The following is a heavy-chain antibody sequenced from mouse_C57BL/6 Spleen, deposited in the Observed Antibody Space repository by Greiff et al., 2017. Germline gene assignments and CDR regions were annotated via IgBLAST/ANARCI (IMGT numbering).Heavy chain of an antibody. D-gene: IGHD1-1*01. CDR3: ASQFINTVVGYFYY. CDR1: GYSFTDYN. CDR2: INANYGTT. J-gene: IGHJ2*01. V-gene: IGHV1-39*01. Sequence: VQLKESGPELVKPGASVKISCKASGYSFTDYNMNWVKQSNGKSLEWIGVINANYGTTSYNQKVKGKATLTVDPSSSTAYMQLNSLTSEDSAVYSCASQFINTVVGYFYYWGQVTILTAPS.